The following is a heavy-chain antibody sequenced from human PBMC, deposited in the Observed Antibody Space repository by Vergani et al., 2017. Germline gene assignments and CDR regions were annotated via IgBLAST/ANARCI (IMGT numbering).Heavy chain of an antibody. CDR2: INHSGST. J-gene: IGHJ6*02. V-gene: IGHV4-34*01. D-gene: IGHD6-13*01. CDR3: AREYSSSWPGFGYYYYYGMDV. CDR1: GGSFSGYY. Sequence: QVQLQESGPGLVKPSETLSLTCAVYGGSFSGYYWSWIRQPPGKGLEWIGEINHSGSTNYNPSLKSRVTISVDTSKNQFSLKLSSVTAADTAVYYCAREYSSSWPGFGYYYYYGMDVWGQGTTVTVSS.